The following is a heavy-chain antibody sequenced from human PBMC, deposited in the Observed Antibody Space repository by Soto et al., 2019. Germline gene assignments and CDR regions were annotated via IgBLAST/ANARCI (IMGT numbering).Heavy chain of an antibody. CDR2: ISGSGGST. D-gene: IGHD2-15*01. J-gene: IGHJ4*02. CDR1: GFAFSSYA. Sequence: GGSLRLSCAASGFAFSSYAMSWVRQALGKGLEWVSAISGSGGSTYYADSVKGRFTISRDNSKNTLYLQMNSLRAEDTAVYYCAKGTAPLDIVVVVAATYYFDYWGQGTLVAVSS. V-gene: IGHV3-23*01. CDR3: AKGTAPLDIVVVVAATYYFDY.